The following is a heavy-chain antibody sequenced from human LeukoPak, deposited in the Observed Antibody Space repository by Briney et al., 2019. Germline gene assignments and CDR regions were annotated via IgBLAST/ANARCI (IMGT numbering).Heavy chain of an antibody. Sequence: PSETLSLTCTVSGGSISSSSYYWGWIRQPPGKGLEWIGSIYYSGSTYYNPSLKSRVTISVDTSKNQFSLKLSSVTAADTAVYYCASSSSSWYFGTTMLHAFDIWGQGTMVTVSS. CDR2: IYYSGST. CDR1: GGSISSSSYY. CDR3: ASSSSSWYFGTTMLHAFDI. D-gene: IGHD6-13*01. J-gene: IGHJ3*02. V-gene: IGHV4-39*07.